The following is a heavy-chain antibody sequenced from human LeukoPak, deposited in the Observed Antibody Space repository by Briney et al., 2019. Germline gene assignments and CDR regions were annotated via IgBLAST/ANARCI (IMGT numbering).Heavy chain of an antibody. CDR3: ARENPPAVVGATTGYDY. Sequence: ASVKVSCKASGYTFTSYYMHWVRQAPGQGLEWMGIINPSGGGTSYAQKFQGRVTMTRDMSTSTVYMELSSLRSEDTAVYYCARENPPAVVGATTGYDYWGQGTLVTVSS. CDR1: GYTFTSYY. V-gene: IGHV1-46*01. D-gene: IGHD1-26*01. J-gene: IGHJ4*02. CDR2: INPSGGGT.